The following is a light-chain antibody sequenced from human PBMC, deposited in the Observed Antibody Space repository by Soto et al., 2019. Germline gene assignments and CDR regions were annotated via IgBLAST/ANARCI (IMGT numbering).Light chain of an antibody. CDR2: EVS. V-gene: IGLV2-23*02. CDR1: SSDVGSYNL. J-gene: IGLJ1*01. CDR3: CSYAGSSISYV. Sequence: QSVLTQPASVSGSPGQSITISCTGTSSDVGSYNLVSWYQQYPGKAPKLMIYEVSKRPSGVSNRFSGSKSGNTASLTISGLQAEDEADYYCCSYAGSSISYVFGTGTKVTVL.